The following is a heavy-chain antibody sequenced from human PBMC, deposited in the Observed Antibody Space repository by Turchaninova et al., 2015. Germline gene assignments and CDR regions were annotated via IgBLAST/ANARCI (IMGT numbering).Heavy chain of an antibody. Sequence: QVQLVQSGAEVKKPGASVKVSCKASGYTFTTYGFSWVRQAPGQGLEWRGWISADNGYTKYAQRTQGRVTMTTDTSTSQADMELRSLRSDDTAVYYCARDSRNDGDYIDYWGQGTLVTVSS. CDR3: ARDSRNDGDYIDY. CDR1: GYTFTTYG. J-gene: IGHJ4*02. CDR2: ISADNGYT. V-gene: IGHV1-18*01. D-gene: IGHD1-1*01.